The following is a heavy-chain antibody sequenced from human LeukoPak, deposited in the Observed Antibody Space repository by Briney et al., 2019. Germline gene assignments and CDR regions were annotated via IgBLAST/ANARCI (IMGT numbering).Heavy chain of an antibody. Sequence: ASVKVSCKASGGTFSSYAISWVRQAPGQGLEWMGGIIPIFGTANYAQKFQGRVTITADESTSTAYMELSSLRSEDTAVYYCASRDWNPGVDYWGQGTLVTVSS. CDR1: GGTFSSYA. V-gene: IGHV1-69*13. CDR2: IIPIFGTA. J-gene: IGHJ4*02. CDR3: ASRDWNPGVDY. D-gene: IGHD1-1*01.